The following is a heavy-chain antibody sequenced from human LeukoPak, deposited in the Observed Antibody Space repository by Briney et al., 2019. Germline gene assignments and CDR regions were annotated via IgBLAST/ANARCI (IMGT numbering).Heavy chain of an antibody. J-gene: IGHJ6*03. CDR2: IKQDGSES. D-gene: IGHD3-10*01. CDR1: GFTFSNYW. CDR3: SGTALRYYYYYMDV. Sequence: GGSLRLSCAAPGFTFSNYWMTWVRQAPGKGLEWVANIKQDGSESYYVDSVKGRFTISRDNAKNSLYLQMNSLRAEDTAVYYCSGTALRYYYYYMDVWGKGTTVTVSS. V-gene: IGHV3-7*01.